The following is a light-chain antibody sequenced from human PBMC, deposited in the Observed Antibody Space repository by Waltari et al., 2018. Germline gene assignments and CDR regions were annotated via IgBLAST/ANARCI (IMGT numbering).Light chain of an antibody. CDR2: DAS. V-gene: IGKV3-11*01. CDR1: QSVSSY. Sequence: EIVLTQSPATLSLSPGERATLSCRASQSVSSYSAWYQQKPGQTPRLLIHDASNRATGIPARFSGSGSGTDFTLTISNLQPEDFATYYCQQGNSFPLTFGGGTKVEIK. J-gene: IGKJ4*01. CDR3: QQGNSFPLT.